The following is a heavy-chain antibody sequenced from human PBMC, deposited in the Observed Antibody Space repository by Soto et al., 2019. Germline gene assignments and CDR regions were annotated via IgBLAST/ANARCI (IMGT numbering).Heavy chain of an antibody. D-gene: IGHD3-16*01. Sequence: SETLSLTCTVSGGSISSYYWSWIRQPPGKGLEWIGYIYYSGSTNYNPSLKSRVTISVDTSKNQFSLKLSSVTAADTAVYYCARGVRPYGMDVWGQGTTVTVSS. CDR1: GGSISSYY. CDR2: IYYSGST. V-gene: IGHV4-59*01. CDR3: ARGVRPYGMDV. J-gene: IGHJ6*02.